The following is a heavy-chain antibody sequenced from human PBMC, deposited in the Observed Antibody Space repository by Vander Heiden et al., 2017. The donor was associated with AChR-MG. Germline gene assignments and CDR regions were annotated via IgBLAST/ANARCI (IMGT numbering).Heavy chain of an antibody. J-gene: IGHJ6*02. CDR1: GFTFSSYA. CDR2: ISGSGGST. D-gene: IGHD6-6*01. Sequence: EVQLLESGGGLVQPGGSLRLSCAASGFTFSSYAMSWVRQAPGKGLEWVSAISGSGGSTYYADSVKGRFTISRDNSKNTLYLQMNSLRAEDTAVYYCAKGRSEYSSSSRYYYYGMDVWGQGTTVTVSS. CDR3: AKGRSEYSSSSRYYYYGMDV. V-gene: IGHV3-23*01.